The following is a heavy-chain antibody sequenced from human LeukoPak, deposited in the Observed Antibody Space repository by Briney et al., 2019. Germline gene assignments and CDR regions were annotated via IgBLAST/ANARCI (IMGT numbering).Heavy chain of an antibody. D-gene: IGHD3-10*02. J-gene: IGHJ6*04. Sequence: GALRLSCEASGFTFSSHSMNWVRQAPGKGLEWVSSISSSGSTIYYADSVKGRFTISRDNAKNSLYLQMNSLRAEDTAVYYCAELGITMIGGVWGKGTTVTISS. V-gene: IGHV3-48*04. CDR3: AELGITMIGGV. CDR2: ISSSGSTI. CDR1: GFTFSSHS.